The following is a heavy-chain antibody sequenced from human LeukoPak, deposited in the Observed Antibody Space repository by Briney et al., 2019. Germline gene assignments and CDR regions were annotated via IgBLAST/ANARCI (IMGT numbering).Heavy chain of an antibody. CDR2: IYPHSVAT. CDR1: GYGFSDVY. CDR3: ATSSSVTHTRDP. D-gene: IGHD5/OR15-5a*01. V-gene: IGHV1-2*02. J-gene: IGHJ5*02. Sequence: ASVTVSCMASGYGFSDVYLHWVRQAPGQGLEWMGWIYPHSVATNYAQRFQGRVSTDASCDTAYMELSRLTTDDAAVYYCATSSSVTHTRDPWGQGTLVTVSS.